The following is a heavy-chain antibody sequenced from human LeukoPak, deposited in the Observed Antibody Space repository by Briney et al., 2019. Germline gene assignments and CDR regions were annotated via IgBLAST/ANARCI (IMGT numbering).Heavy chain of an antibody. J-gene: IGHJ4*02. CDR1: GFIFSNYA. D-gene: IGHD3-9*01. CDR2: IGGRDGGT. CDR3: AKWGDYDILTGYYDSDY. Sequence: GASLRLSCAASGFIFSNYAMSWVRQAPGKGLEWVSAIGGRDGGTYYADSVKGRFTVSRDDPKNTLYLQMNTLRAEDTVVYYCAKWGDYDILTGYYDSDYWGQGTLVTVSS. V-gene: IGHV3-23*01.